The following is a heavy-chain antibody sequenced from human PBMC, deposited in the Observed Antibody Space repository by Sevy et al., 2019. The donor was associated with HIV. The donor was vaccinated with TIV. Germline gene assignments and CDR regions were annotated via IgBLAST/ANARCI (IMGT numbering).Heavy chain of an antibody. V-gene: IGHV1-18*01. CDR1: GYTFTGYG. Sequence: ASVKVSCKDSGYTFTGYGISWVRQAPGQGLEWMGWISAYNGNRNYAQRLQGRVTMTTDTSTSTAYMELRSLRSDDTAVYYCARVRLGATITAFDYWGQGTLVTVSS. CDR2: ISAYNGNR. J-gene: IGHJ4*02. D-gene: IGHD1-26*01. CDR3: ARVRLGATITAFDY.